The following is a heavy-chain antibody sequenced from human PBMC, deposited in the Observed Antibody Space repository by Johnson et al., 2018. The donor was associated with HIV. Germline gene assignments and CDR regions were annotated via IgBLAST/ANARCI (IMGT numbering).Heavy chain of an antibody. D-gene: IGHD5-18*01. CDR3: ARGQGGIQLWFDGFDI. J-gene: IGHJ3*02. CDR2: ISAAGGTT. CDR1: GFTFSSYG. Sequence: VQLVESGGGVVQPGRSLRLSCAASGFTFSSYGMHWVRQGPGKGLEWVSTISAAGGTTYYADSVKGRFTVSRDNAKNSLYLQMNSLRAEDMAVYYCARGQGGIQLWFDGFDIWGQGTMVTVSS. V-gene: IGHV3-48*04.